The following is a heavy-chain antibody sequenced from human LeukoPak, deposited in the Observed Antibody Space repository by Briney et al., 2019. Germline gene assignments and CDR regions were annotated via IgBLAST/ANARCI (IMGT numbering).Heavy chain of an antibody. V-gene: IGHV3-53*01. CDR1: GFTVSTNY. Sequence: GGSLRLSCAASGFTVSTNYMSWVRQAPGKGLEWVSVIYTGGNTYYADSVKGRFTISRDNSKNTLYLQMNSLRAEDTAIYYCAKHYYDSSGLVNFDYWGQGTLVTVSS. D-gene: IGHD3-22*01. CDR3: AKHYYDSSGLVNFDY. J-gene: IGHJ4*02. CDR2: IYTGGNT.